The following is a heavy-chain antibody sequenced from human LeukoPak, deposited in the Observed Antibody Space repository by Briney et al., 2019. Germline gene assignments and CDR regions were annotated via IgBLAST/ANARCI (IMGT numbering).Heavy chain of an antibody. CDR3: AKDISYDSSGYGFDY. Sequence: PGRSLRLSCAASGFTFDDYAMHWVRQAPGKGLEWVSGISWNSGSIGYADSVKGRFTISRDNAKNSLYLQMNSLRAEDTALYYCAKDISYDSSGYGFDYWGQGTLVTVSS. CDR1: GFTFDDYA. CDR2: ISWNSGSI. J-gene: IGHJ4*02. D-gene: IGHD3-22*01. V-gene: IGHV3-9*01.